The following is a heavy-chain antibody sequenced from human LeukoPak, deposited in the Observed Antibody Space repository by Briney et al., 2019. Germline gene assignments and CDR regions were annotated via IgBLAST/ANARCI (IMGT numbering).Heavy chain of an antibody. CDR2: IWHTGGT. D-gene: IGHD3-10*01. V-gene: IGHV4-4*02. CDR1: GGSISTSNW. Sequence: SSGTLSLTCAVSGGSISTSNWWSWVRQPPGKGLEWIGEIWHTGGTNYNPSLQSRVTMSVDKSKNEFSLNLNSVTAADTAVYYCARQTPGFMVAGYLDYWGQGTLVTVSS. CDR3: ARQTPGFMVAGYLDY. J-gene: IGHJ4*02.